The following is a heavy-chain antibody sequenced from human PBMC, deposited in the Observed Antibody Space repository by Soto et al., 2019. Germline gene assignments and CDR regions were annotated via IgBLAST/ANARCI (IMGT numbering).Heavy chain of an antibody. Sequence: QVQMVQSGAEVKKPGASVKVSCKTSGYTFTSYGISWVRQAPGQGPERMGWISGHNGNRHYAQKLQNRITMTTDTSTSTAYMEVRSLRSDDTAVYYCPREEWTTMPTIDHWGQGTLVFVSS. V-gene: IGHV1-18*01. CDR3: PREEWTTMPTIDH. CDR1: GYTFTSYG. D-gene: IGHD4-17*01. CDR2: ISGHNGNR. J-gene: IGHJ4*02.